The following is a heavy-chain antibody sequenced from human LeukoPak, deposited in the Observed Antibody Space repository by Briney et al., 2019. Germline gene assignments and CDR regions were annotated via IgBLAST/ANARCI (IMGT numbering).Heavy chain of an antibody. CDR1: GFTFSSYW. Sequence: PGGSLRLSCAASGFTFSSYWMDWVRQAPGKGLVWVSRIKSDGSTRYADSVKGRFTTSRDNAKNTVSLQMTSLRAEDTGVYYCARAPSEIGGYYPEYFRHWGQGTLVIVSS. CDR2: IKSDGST. D-gene: IGHD3-22*01. CDR3: ARAPSEIGGYYPEYFRH. J-gene: IGHJ1*01. V-gene: IGHV3-74*01.